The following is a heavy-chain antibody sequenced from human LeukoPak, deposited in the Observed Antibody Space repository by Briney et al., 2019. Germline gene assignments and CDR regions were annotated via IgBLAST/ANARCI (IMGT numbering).Heavy chain of an antibody. CDR3: AKLVGSSPQYGMDV. CDR1: GFTFSSYG. Sequence: GGSLRLSCAASGFTFSSYGMHWVRQAPGKGLEWVAVISYDGSNKYCADSVKGRFTISRDNSKNTLYLQMNSLRAEDTAVYYCAKLVGSSPQYGMDVWGKGTTVTVSS. D-gene: IGHD6-13*01. J-gene: IGHJ6*04. CDR2: ISYDGSNK. V-gene: IGHV3-30*18.